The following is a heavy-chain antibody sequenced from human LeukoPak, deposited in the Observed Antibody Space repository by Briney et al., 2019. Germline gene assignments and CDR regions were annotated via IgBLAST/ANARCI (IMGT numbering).Heavy chain of an antibody. V-gene: IGHV4-39*01. Sequence: PSETLSLTCTVFGDSVSSSNYYWEWIRQPPGKGLEWIGGIYYSGSTYFNPSLKSRVTISVDTSKNQVSLKLNSVTAGDTAVYYCVRTPFSVDTAIFWGQGTLVTVSS. CDR2: IYYSGST. CDR3: VRTPFSVDTAIF. D-gene: IGHD5-18*01. CDR1: GDSVSSSNYY. J-gene: IGHJ4*02.